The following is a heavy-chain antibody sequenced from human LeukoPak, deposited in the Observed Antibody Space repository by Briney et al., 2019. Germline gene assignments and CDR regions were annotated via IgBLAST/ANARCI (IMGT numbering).Heavy chain of an antibody. D-gene: IGHD2-2*01. J-gene: IGHJ4*02. CDR2: MSEDGNEI. Sequence: GGSLRLSCAASGFTFGSYSMTWVRQAPGKGLEWVAKMSEDGNEIFYVDSVKGRFTISRDNTKKSLYPQFYCARPRGCGSARCNNFDYWGQGTLVTVSS. CDR1: GFTFGSYS. CDR3: NNFDY. V-gene: IGHV3-7*01.